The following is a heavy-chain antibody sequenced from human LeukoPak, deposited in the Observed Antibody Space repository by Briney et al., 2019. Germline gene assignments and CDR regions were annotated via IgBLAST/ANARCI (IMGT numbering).Heavy chain of an antibody. V-gene: IGHV1-8*01. CDR1: GYTFTSYD. D-gene: IGHD1-26*01. CDR3: ASRVGGSYYYYGMDV. Sequence: PEASVKVSCKASGYTFTSYDINWVRQATGQGLEWMGWMNPNSGNTGYAQKFQGRVTMTRNTSISTAYMELSSLRSEDTAVYYCASRVGGSYYYYGMDVWGQGTTVTVSS. CDR2: MNPNSGNT. J-gene: IGHJ6*02.